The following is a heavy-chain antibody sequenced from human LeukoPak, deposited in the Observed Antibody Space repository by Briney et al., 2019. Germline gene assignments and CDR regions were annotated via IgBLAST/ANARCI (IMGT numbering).Heavy chain of an antibody. CDR1: GYTFTSHG. J-gene: IGHJ4*02. V-gene: IGHV1-18*01. CDR2: ISAYNGNT. Sequence: GASVKVSCKASGYTFTSHGISWVRQAPGQGLEWMGWISAYNGNTNYAQKLQGRVTMTTDTSTSTAYMELRSLRSDDTAVYYCARSYDSSGYYQRVIYYFDYWGQGTLVTVSS. CDR3: ARSYDSSGYYQRVIYYFDY. D-gene: IGHD3-22*01.